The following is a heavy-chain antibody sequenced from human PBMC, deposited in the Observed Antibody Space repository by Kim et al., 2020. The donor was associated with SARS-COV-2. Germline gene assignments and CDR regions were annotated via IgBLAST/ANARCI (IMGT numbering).Heavy chain of an antibody. Sequence: GGSLRLSCAASGFTFSSYSMNWVRQAPGEGLEWVSSISSSSSYIYYADSVKGRFTISRDNAKNSLYLQMNSLRAEDTAVYYCARGIWDKLLWFGELDFDYWRQGTLVTVSS. J-gene: IGHJ4*02. V-gene: IGHV3-21*01. CDR1: GFTFSSYS. D-gene: IGHD3-10*01. CDR3: ARGIWDKLLWFGELDFDY. CDR2: ISSSSSYI.